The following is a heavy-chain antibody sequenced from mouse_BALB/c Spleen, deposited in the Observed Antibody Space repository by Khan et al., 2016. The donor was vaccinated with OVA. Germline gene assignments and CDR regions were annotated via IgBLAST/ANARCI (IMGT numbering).Heavy chain of an antibody. CDR2: IDPANGTT. CDR3: ARRNA. V-gene: IGHV14-3*02. CDR1: GFNIKDTY. Sequence: VQLQQSGAELVKPGASVKLSCTASGFNIKDTYMHWVKQRPDQGLEWIGRIDPANGTTKYDPKSQGKATITAETSYNTAYLELSSLTSEDTAVYYGARRNAWGQGTTLTVSS. J-gene: IGHJ2*01.